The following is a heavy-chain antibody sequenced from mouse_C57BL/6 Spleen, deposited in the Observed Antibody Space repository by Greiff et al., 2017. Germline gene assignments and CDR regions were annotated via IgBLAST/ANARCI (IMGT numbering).Heavy chain of an antibody. J-gene: IGHJ1*03. CDR2: IHPNSGST. V-gene: IGHV1-64*01. D-gene: IGHD1-1*01. CDR3: ARHYYGSSLQWYFDV. CDR1: GYTFTSYW. Sequence: VKLQQPGAELVKPGASVKLSCKASGYTFTSYWMHWVKQRPGQGLEWIGMIHPNSGSTNYNEKFKSKATLTVDKSSSTAYMQLSSLTSEDSAVYYCARHYYGSSLQWYFDVWGTGTTVTVSS.